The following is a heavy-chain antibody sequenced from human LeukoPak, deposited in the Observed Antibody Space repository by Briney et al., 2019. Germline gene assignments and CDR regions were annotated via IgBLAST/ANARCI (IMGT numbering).Heavy chain of an antibody. CDR3: ATALYYDSSGIDY. D-gene: IGHD3-22*01. CDR2: FVPEDGET. J-gene: IGHJ4*02. Sequence: ASVKVSCKVSGYTLTELFMHWVRQAPGKGLEWMGGFVPEDGETIYAQKFQGRVTMTEDTSTDTAYMELSSLRSEDTAVYYCATALYYDSSGIDYWGQGTLVTVSS. V-gene: IGHV1-24*01. CDR1: GYTLTELF.